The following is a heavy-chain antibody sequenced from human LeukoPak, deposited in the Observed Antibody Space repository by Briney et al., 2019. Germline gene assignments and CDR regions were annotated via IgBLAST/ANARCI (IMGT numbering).Heavy chain of an antibody. Sequence: PSETLSLTCAVYGGSFSGYYWSWIRQPPGKGLEWIGEINHSGSTNYNPSLKSRVTISVDTSKNQFSLKLSSVTAADTAVYYCARGINFMTTVTKDKACFDYWGQGTLVTVSS. J-gene: IGHJ4*02. CDR1: GGSFSGYY. CDR3: ARGINFMTTVTKDKACFDY. CDR2: INHSGST. V-gene: IGHV4-34*01. D-gene: IGHD4-17*01.